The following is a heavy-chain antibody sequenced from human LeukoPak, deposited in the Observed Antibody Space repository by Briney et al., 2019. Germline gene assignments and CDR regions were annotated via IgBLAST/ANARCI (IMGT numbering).Heavy chain of an antibody. CDR2: IYYSGST. J-gene: IGHJ6*02. D-gene: IGHD6-13*01. Sequence: PSETLSLTCTVSGGSISSYYWSWIRQPPGKGLEWIGYIYYSGSTNYNPSLKSRVTISVDTSKNQFSLKLSSVTAADTAVYYCARGYIAAAGSPVLYYYYGMDVWGQGTTVTVSS. V-gene: IGHV4-59*01. CDR1: GGSISSYY. CDR3: ARGYIAAAGSPVLYYYYGMDV.